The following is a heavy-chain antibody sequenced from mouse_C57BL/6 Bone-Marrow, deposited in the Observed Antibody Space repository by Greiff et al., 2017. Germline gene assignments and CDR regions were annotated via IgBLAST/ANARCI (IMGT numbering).Heavy chain of an antibody. CDR1: GFTFSDYY. D-gene: IGHD1-1*01. CDR3: ARSYGSSYVWYFDY. CDR2: INYDGSST. Sequence: EVKLMESEGGLVQPGSSMKLSCTASGFTFSDYYMAWVRQVPEKGLEWVANINYDGSSTYYLDSLKSRFIISRDNAKNILYLQMSSLKSEDTATYYCARSYGSSYVWYFDYWGQGTTLTVSS. J-gene: IGHJ2*01. V-gene: IGHV5-16*01.